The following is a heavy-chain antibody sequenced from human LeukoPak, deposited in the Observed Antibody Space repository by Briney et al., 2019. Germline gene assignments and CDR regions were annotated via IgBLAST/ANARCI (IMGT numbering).Heavy chain of an antibody. Sequence: GGSLRLSCAASGFTFSSYAMSWVRQAPGKGLEWVSAISGSGGSTYYADSVKGRFTISRDNSKNTLYLQMNSLRAEDTAVYYCAKDGDSSPRARGEYYFDYGGQGPLVTVSS. V-gene: IGHV3-23*01. CDR1: GFTFSSYA. J-gene: IGHJ4*02. CDR2: ISGSGGST. CDR3: AKDGDSSPRARGEYYFDY. D-gene: IGHD6-13*01.